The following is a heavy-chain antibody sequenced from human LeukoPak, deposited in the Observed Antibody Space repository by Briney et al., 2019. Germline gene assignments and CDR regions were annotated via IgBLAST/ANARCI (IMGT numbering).Heavy chain of an antibody. Sequence: GGSLRLSCAASGFTFSSYAMSWVRQAPGKGLEWVSAISGSGGSTYYADSVKGRFTISRDNSKNTLYLQMNSLRAEDTAVYYCATVSGHSYGYELDYFDYWGQGTLVTVSS. CDR2: ISGSGGST. D-gene: IGHD5-18*01. CDR1: GFTFSSYA. V-gene: IGHV3-23*01. CDR3: ATVSGHSYGYELDYFDY. J-gene: IGHJ4*02.